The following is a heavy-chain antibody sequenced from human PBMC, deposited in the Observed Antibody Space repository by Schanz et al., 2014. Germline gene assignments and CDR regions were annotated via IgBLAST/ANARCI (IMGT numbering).Heavy chain of an antibody. CDR2: FDVEDGET. CDR3: ATNSPFRMVRGSNAFDA. Sequence: QVQLVQSGAEVKKPGASVKVSCEISGYTVSALAMHWVRQAPGKGLEWLGGFDVEDGETIYAQKFQGRVTMTEVTSTETAYMELSGLRSGDTAVYYCATNSPFRMVRGSNAFDAWGQGTMVTVSS. V-gene: IGHV1-24*01. D-gene: IGHD3-10*01. CDR1: GYTVSALA. J-gene: IGHJ3*01.